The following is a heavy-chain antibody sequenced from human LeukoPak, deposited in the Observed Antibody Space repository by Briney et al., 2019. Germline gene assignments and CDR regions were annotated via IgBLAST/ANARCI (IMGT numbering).Heavy chain of an antibody. CDR1: GFTFDNFA. CDR2: IFYDGTIY. V-gene: IGHV3-30*04. D-gene: IGHD2-2*01. CDR3: AKDPYCSSTSCYERVFDY. Sequence: GGSLRLSCTASGFTFDNFAMHWVRQAPGKGLEWVAVIFYDGTIYYYADSVKGRFTISRDNSKNTLYLQMRSLRPDDTAVYYCAKDPYCSSTSCYERVFDYWGQGTLVTVSS. J-gene: IGHJ4*02.